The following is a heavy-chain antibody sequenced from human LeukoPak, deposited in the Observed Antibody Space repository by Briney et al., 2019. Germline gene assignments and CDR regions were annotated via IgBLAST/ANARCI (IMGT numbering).Heavy chain of an antibody. CDR1: GGSISSGGYY. Sequence: SQTLFLTCTVSGGSISSGGYYWSWIRQPPGKGLEWIGYIYHSGSTYYNPSLKSRVTISVDRSKNQFSLKLSSVTAADTAVYYCARWSSSSAYWGQGTLVTVSS. CDR2: IYHSGST. D-gene: IGHD6-6*01. CDR3: ARWSSSSAY. J-gene: IGHJ4*02. V-gene: IGHV4-30-2*01.